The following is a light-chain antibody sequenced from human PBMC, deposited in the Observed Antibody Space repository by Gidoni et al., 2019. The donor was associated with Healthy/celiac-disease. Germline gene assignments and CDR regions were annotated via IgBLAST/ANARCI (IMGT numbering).Light chain of an antibody. J-gene: IGLJ2*01. CDR1: SGSIASNY. CDR2: EDN. V-gene: IGLV6-57*02. Sequence: FMLTQPHPVSESPGKTVTISCTGSSGSIASNYVQWYQQRPGSAPTTVIYEDNQRPSGVPDRFSGSIDSSSNSASLTISGLKTEDEADYYCQSYDSSNHDVVFGGGTKLTVL. CDR3: QSYDSSNHDVV.